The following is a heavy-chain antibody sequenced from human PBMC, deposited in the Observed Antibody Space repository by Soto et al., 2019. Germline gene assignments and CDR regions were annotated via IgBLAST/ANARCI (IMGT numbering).Heavy chain of an antibody. J-gene: IGHJ4*02. D-gene: IGHD3-10*01. Sequence: QVTLKESGPVLVKPTETLTLTCTVSGFSLNNARMGVSWIRQPPGKALEWLAHIFSNDEKSYSTSLKSRLTISKDTSESQVVLTMTNMDPVDTATYYCSRGACQWVRGVQSRRFDYWGQGTLVTVSS. CDR1: GFSLNNARMG. V-gene: IGHV2-26*01. CDR2: IFSNDEK. CDR3: SRGACQWVRGVQSRRFDY.